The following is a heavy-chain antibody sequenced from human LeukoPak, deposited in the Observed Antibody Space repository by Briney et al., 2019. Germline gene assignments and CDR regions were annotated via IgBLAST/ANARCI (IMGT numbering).Heavy chain of an antibody. CDR1: GGAITSANW. CDR3: ARSVTAAGSYYFDY. Sequence: PSETLSLNCAVSGGAITSANWWNWVRQPPGKGLEWIGEIYHSGSTNYSPSLKSRVSISVDKSKNQFSLKVSSVTAAHTAVYYCARSVTAAGSYYFDYWGQGTLVTVSS. V-gene: IGHV4-4*02. D-gene: IGHD6-13*01. J-gene: IGHJ4*02. CDR2: IYHSGST.